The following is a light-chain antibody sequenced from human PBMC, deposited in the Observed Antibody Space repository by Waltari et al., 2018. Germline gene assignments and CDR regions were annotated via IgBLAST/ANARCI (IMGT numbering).Light chain of an antibody. J-gene: IGKJ2*01. V-gene: IGKV1-5*03. CDR3: QQYKSYPYT. Sequence: DIQMTQSPSTLSASVGDRVTVTCRASQSFSGWLAWYQQKPGKAPKLLIYEASSLETGVPSRFSGSGTGTEFTLTISSLQPDDFGTYYCQQYKSYPYTFGQGTKLEIK. CDR2: EAS. CDR1: QSFSGW.